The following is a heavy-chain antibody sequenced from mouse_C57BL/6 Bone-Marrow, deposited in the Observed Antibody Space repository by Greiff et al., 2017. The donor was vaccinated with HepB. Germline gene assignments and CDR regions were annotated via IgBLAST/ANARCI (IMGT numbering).Heavy chain of an antibody. V-gene: IGHV12-3*01. CDR2: ITHSGET. CDR3: AGAADSSGPGFAY. D-gene: IGHD3-2*02. J-gene: IGHJ3*01. CDR1: GFPITSGYY. Sequence: QVQLKESGPGLVKPSQSLFLTCSITGFPITSGYYWIWIRQSPGKPLEWMGYITHSGETFYNPSLQSPISITRETSKNQFFLQLNSVTTEDTAMYYCAGAADSSGPGFAYWGQGTLVTVSA.